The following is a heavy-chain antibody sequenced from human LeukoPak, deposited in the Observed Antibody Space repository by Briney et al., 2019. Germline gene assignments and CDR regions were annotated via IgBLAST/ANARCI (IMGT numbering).Heavy chain of an antibody. J-gene: IGHJ3*02. Sequence: SETPSLTCTVSGGSISTYYWSWIRQSPGKGLEWIGFVYYIGTTNYNPSLKSRVTISLGTSKNQFSLRLSSVTAADTAVYYCARGGNDAFDIWGQGTVVTVSS. CDR2: VYYIGTT. V-gene: IGHV4-59*12. CDR1: GGSISTYY. D-gene: IGHD4-23*01. CDR3: ARGGNDAFDI.